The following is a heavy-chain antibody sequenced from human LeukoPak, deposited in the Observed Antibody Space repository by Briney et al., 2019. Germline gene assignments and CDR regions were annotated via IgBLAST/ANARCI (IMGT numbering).Heavy chain of an antibody. D-gene: IGHD2-2*03. V-gene: IGHV4-59*01. J-gene: IGHJ4*02. CDR1: DDSISSYY. Sequence: SETLSLTCTVSDDSISSYYWSWIRQPPGRGLEWIGYIYHSGSTNYNPSLKSRVTISVDTSKNQFSLKLSSVTAADTAVYYCARYGDCSSTSCPGAFDYWGQGTLVTVSS. CDR2: IYHSGST. CDR3: ARYGDCSSTSCPGAFDY.